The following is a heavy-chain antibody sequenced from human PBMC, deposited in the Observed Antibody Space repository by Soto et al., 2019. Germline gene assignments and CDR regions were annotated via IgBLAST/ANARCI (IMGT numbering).Heavy chain of an antibody. CDR1: GVTFSSYS. J-gene: IGHJ3*02. V-gene: IGHV3-48*02. CDR3: AIDKIAGDPRKAFEI. CDR2: SDSSSTTM. D-gene: IGHD3-16*01. Sequence: EVQLVASGGGLVQPGGSLRLSCVASGVTFSSYSLSWVLQAPGKGLVWVAYSDSSSTTMHYADAVEGRFAVSIDNAMISLYLHVNSLRDEDTAIYYCAIDKIAGDPRKAFEIWGSETVATGSS.